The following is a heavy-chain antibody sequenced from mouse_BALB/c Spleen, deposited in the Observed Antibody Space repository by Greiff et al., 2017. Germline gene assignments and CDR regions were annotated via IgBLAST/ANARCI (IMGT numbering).Heavy chain of an antibody. V-gene: IGHV1S29*02. CDR3: ARFDGYYFDY. D-gene: IGHD2-3*01. Sequence: EVPVVESGPELVKPGASVKISCKASGYTFTDYNLHWVKQSHGKSLEWIGYIYPYNGGTGYNQKFKSKATLTVDNSSSTAYMELRSLTSEDSAVYYCARFDGYYFDYWGQGTTLTVSS. CDR1: GYTFTDYN. J-gene: IGHJ2*01. CDR2: IYPYNGGT.